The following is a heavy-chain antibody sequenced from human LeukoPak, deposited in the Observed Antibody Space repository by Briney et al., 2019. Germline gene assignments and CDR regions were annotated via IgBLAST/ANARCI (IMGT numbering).Heavy chain of an antibody. J-gene: IGHJ6*03. Sequence: GGSLRLSCAASGFTFSDYYMSWIRQAPGKGLECVSYISSSGSTIYYADSVKGRFTISRDNAKNSLYLQMNSLRAEDTAVYYCARDRSYYYYIDVWGKGTTVTVSS. CDR2: ISSSGSTI. CDR3: ARDRSYYYYIDV. V-gene: IGHV3-11*04. CDR1: GFTFSDYY.